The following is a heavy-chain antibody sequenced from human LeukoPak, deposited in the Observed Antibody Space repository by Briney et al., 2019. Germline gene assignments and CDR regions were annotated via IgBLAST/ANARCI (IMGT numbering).Heavy chain of an antibody. Sequence: SETLSLTCSVSGVSITTYYWAWIRRTPGKGLEWLGYFHYSGSTNYNPSLKSRVSISIDTSKNQFSLKVTSVTAADTAVYYCARQREDFHYDSSGYYYFDAWGQGALVTVSS. CDR3: ARQREDFHYDSSGYYYFDA. V-gene: IGHV4-59*08. CDR2: FHYSGST. J-gene: IGHJ4*02. CDR1: GVSITTYY. D-gene: IGHD3-22*01.